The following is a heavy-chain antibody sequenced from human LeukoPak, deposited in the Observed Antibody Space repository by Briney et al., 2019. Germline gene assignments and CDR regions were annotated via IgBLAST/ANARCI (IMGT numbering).Heavy chain of an antibody. CDR2: IIPILGIA. J-gene: IGHJ5*02. V-gene: IGHV1-69*04. Sequence: SVTVSCKASGGTFSSYAISWVRQAPGQGLEWMGRIIPILGIANYAQKFQGRVTITADKSTSTAYMELSSLRSEDTAVYYCVMYYDSSYIDPWGQGTLVTVSS. D-gene: IGHD3-22*01. CDR3: VMYYDSSYIDP. CDR1: GGTFSSYA.